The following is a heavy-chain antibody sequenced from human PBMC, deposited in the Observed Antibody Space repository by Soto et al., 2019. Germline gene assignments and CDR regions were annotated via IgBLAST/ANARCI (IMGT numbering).Heavy chain of an antibody. CDR3: AKDRYDFWSGYNQNDY. Sequence: EVQLLESGGGLVQPGGSLRLSCAASGFTFSSYAMSWVRQAPGKGLEWVSAISGSGGSTYYADSVKGRFTISRDNSKNTLYLPMNSLRAEDTAVYYCAKDRYDFWSGYNQNDYWGQGTLVTVSS. J-gene: IGHJ4*02. CDR2: ISGSGGST. CDR1: GFTFSSYA. D-gene: IGHD3-3*01. V-gene: IGHV3-23*01.